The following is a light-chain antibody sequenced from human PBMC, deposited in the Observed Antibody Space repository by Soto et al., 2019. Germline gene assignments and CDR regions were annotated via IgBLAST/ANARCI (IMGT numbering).Light chain of an antibody. Sequence: DIQMTQSPSSLSASVGDRVTLTCRASQSISSWLAWYQQKPGKAPKLLIYDASSLESGVPSRFSGSGSGTDFTLTISSLQPEDFATYFCQQANSFPITCGQGTRRAIK. J-gene: IGKJ5*01. V-gene: IGKV1-12*01. CDR3: QQANSFPIT. CDR1: QSISSW. CDR2: DAS.